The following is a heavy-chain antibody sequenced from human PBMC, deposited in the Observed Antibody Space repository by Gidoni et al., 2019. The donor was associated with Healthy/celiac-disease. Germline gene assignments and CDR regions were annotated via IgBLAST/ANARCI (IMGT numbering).Heavy chain of an antibody. J-gene: IGHJ4*02. CDR3: AHTKLEMATITTYFDY. Sequence: QITLKESGPTLVKPTQPLTLTCTFSGFSLSTSGVGVGWIRQPPGKALEWLALIYLDDDKRYSPSLKSRLTSTKDTSKNQVFLTMTNIDPVDTATYYCAHTKLEMATITTYFDYFGQRTLFTVSS. D-gene: IGHD4-4*01. CDR1: GFSLSTSGVG. CDR2: IYLDDDK. V-gene: IGHV2-5*02.